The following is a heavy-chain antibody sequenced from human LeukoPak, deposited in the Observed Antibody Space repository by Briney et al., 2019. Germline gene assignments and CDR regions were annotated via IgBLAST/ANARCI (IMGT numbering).Heavy chain of an antibody. CDR3: ARAWRSYYFDY. CDR2: IRSEAYGGTT. D-gene: IGHD3-3*01. J-gene: IGHJ4*02. CDR1: GFTFGDYD. Sequence: GGSLRLSCTASGFTFGDYDMYWVRQTPGMGLEWIGFIRSEAYGGTTESAASVKGRFTISRDDSKSIAYLQMNSLETEDTAVYYCARAWRSYYFDYWGQGTLVTVSS. V-gene: IGHV3-49*04.